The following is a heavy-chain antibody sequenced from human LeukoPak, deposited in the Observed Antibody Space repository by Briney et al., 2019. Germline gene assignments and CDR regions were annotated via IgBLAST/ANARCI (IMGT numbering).Heavy chain of an antibody. CDR1: GYTFTSYG. V-gene: IGHV1-18*01. Sequence: GASVTVSCKASGYTFTSYGISWVRQAPGQGLEWMGWISAYNGNTNYAQKLQGRVTMTTDTSTSTAYMELRSLRSDDTAVYYCAREPATMVRGVLLGRFDPWGQETLVTVSS. J-gene: IGHJ5*02. D-gene: IGHD3-10*01. CDR3: AREPATMVRGVLLGRFDP. CDR2: ISAYNGNT.